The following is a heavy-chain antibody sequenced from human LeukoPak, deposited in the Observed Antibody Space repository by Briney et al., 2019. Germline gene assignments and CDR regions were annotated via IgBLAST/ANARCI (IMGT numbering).Heavy chain of an antibody. J-gene: IGHJ4*02. D-gene: IGHD3-10*01. CDR1: GFTFSSYW. Sequence: GGSLRLSCAASGFTFSSYWMSWVRQSPGKGLEWVANIKPDGSEKYFMDSVKGRFTISRDNAKNALYLGMNSLRAEDTAEYFCARERMYSGSGSTYPYYDYWGQGTLVTVSS. V-gene: IGHV3-7*01. CDR3: ARERMYSGSGSTYPYYDY. CDR2: IKPDGSEK.